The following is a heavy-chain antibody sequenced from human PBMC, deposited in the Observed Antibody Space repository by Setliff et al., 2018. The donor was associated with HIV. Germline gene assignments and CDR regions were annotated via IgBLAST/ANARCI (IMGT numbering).Heavy chain of an antibody. CDR3: ARGRLLWSGSYYYYYMDV. CDR1: GFTFNAHC. V-gene: IGHV3-72*01. D-gene: IGHD3-10*01. J-gene: IGHJ6*03. Sequence: GGSLRLSCAASGFTFNAHCMDWVRQAPGKGLEWVGRTRNKLNSYTTEYAASVKGRFTISRDDSKNSLYLQMNSLKTEDTAVYYCARGRLLWSGSYYYYYMDVWGKGTTVTVSS. CDR2: TRNKLNSYTT.